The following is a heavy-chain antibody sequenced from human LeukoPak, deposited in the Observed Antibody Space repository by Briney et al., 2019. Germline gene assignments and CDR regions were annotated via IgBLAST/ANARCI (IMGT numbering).Heavy chain of an antibody. Sequence: GVSVKVSCKASGGTFSSYAISWVRQAPGQGLEWMGRIIPILGIANYAQKFQGRVTITADKSTSTAYMELSSLRSEDTAVYYCARVTPRAGLFQHWGQGTLVTVSS. CDR1: GGTFSSYA. CDR2: IIPILGIA. V-gene: IGHV1-69*04. J-gene: IGHJ1*01. D-gene: IGHD6-19*01. CDR3: ARVTPRAGLFQH.